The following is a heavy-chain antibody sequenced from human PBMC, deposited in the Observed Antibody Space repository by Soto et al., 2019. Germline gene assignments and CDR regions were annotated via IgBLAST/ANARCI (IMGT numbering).Heavy chain of an antibody. CDR3: ARRSLRGWFDP. V-gene: IGHV1-18*01. D-gene: IGHD3-10*01. CDR2: ISAYNGNT. CDR1: GGTFSSYA. Sequence: QVQLVQSGAEVKKPGSSVKVSCKASGGTFSSYAISWVRQAPGQGLEWMGGISAYNGNTNYAQKLQGRVTMTTDTSTSTAYMELRSLRSDDTAVYYCARRSLRGWFDPWGQGTLVTVSS. J-gene: IGHJ5*02.